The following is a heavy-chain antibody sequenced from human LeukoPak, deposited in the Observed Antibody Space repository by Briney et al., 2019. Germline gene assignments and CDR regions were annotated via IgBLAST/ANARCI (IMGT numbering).Heavy chain of an antibody. D-gene: IGHD3-10*01. V-gene: IGHV1-2*02. CDR3: GRHFSGTVIDY. J-gene: IGHJ4*02. CDR1: GYTFTGYN. Sequence: ASVKVSCKASGYTFTGYNMHWVRQAPGQGLEWMGWINPNSGGTNFAQKFQGRVTMIRDTSISTAYMELSRLTSDDTAVYYCGRHFSGTVIDYWGQGTLVTVSS. CDR2: INPNSGGT.